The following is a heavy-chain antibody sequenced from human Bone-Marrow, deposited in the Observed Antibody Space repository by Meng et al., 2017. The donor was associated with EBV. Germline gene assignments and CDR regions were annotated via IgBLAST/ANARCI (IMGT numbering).Heavy chain of an antibody. CDR2: ISVYNGNT. Sequence: QVQLVQSGAEVKKPXXXXKXSXKASGYTFTRYGISWVRQAPGQGLEWMGWISVYNGNTNYAQKLQGRVTMTTDTSTSTAYMELRSLRSDDTAVYYCARDSKDYGDYVDYWGQGTLVTVSS. V-gene: IGHV1-18*01. CDR3: ARDSKDYGDYVDY. D-gene: IGHD4-17*01. CDR1: GYTFTRYG. J-gene: IGHJ4*02.